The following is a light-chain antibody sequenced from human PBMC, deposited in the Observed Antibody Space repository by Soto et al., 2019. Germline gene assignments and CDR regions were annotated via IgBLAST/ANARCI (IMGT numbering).Light chain of an antibody. CDR3: HQYNNGPPWT. CDR1: QSVFSN. Sequence: EIVTTQSPATLSLSPGERATLSCRTSQSVFSNLAWYQQKPGQAPRLLIYGASTRATGIAGRFSGSGSGTEFTLTISSLQSEDFAVYYCHQYNNGPPWTFGQGTQVEI. CDR2: GAS. J-gene: IGKJ1*01. V-gene: IGKV3-15*01.